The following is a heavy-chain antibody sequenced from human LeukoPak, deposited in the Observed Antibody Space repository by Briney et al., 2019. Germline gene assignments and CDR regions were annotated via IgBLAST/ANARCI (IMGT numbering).Heavy chain of an antibody. CDR1: GYFISSGYY. J-gene: IGHJ5*02. D-gene: IGHD1-20*01. CDR2: IYHSGST. V-gene: IGHV4-38-2*02. CDR3: ARSNWYWFDP. Sequence: PSQTLFLTCNVSGYFISSGYYWGWIRQPPGKGLEWIGSIYHSGSTYYNPSLKSRVTISVDTSKNQFSLKLSSVTAADTAVYYCARSNWYWFDPWGQGTLVTVSS.